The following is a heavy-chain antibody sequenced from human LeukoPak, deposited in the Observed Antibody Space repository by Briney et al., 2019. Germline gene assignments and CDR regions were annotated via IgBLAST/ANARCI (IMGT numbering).Heavy chain of an antibody. J-gene: IGHJ5*02. Sequence: SETLSLTCTVSGGSISSYYWSWIRQPPGKGLEWIGYIYYSGSTNYNPSLKSRVTISVDTSKNQFSLKLSSVTAADTAVYYCARLGLLPSMNWFDPWGQGTLVTVSS. CDR3: ARLGLLPSMNWFDP. D-gene: IGHD2-15*01. V-gene: IGHV4-59*08. CDR1: GGSISSYY. CDR2: IYYSGST.